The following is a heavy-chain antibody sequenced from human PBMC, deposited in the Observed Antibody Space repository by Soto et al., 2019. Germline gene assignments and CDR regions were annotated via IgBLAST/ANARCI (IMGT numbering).Heavy chain of an antibody. CDR3: AKDVGNIGSG. J-gene: IGHJ4*02. V-gene: IGHV3-33*06. CDR2: IWYDGSNK. D-gene: IGHD3-10*01. Sequence: QVQLVESGGGVVQPGGSLRLSCAASGFTFSRYGMHWVRQAPGKGLECVAIIWYDGSNKWYADSVRGRFTISRDNSKNMLYLQMDSLRAEDTAMYYCAKDVGNIGSGWGQGTLVTVSS. CDR1: GFTFSRYG.